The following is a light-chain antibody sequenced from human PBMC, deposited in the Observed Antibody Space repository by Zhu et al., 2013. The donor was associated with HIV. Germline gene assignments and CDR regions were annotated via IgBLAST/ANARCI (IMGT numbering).Light chain of an antibody. J-gene: IGLJ3*02. Sequence: SYELTQPPSVSVSPGQTASITCSGDKLGDKYTCWYQQQPGQSPVLVIYQDNKRPSGIPERFAGSNSGNTATLTISGTQAMDEADYYCGTWDTSLSTGVFGGGTRLTVL. CDR2: QDN. V-gene: IGLV3-1*01. CDR1: KLGDKY. CDR3: GTWDTSLSTGV.